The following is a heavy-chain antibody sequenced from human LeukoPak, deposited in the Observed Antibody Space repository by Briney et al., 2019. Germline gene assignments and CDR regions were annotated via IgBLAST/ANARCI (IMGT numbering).Heavy chain of an antibody. D-gene: IGHD4-17*01. Sequence: SVKVSCKASGGTFSSYAISWVRQAPGQGLEWMGGIIPIFGTANYAQKFQGRVTITADESTSTAYMELSSLRSEDTAVYHCARAYGDYSWSGGMDVWGQGTTVTVS. CDR1: GGTFSSYA. CDR2: IIPIFGTA. J-gene: IGHJ6*02. V-gene: IGHV1-69*13. CDR3: ARAYGDYSWSGGMDV.